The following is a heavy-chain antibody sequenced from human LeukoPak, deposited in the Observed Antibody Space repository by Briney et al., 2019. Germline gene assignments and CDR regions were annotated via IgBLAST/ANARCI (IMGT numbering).Heavy chain of an antibody. Sequence: PGGSLRLSCAASGFIFSSYAMSWVRQAPGKGLEWVSTISGSGGSTYYADSVKGRFTISRDNAKNSLYLQMNSLRAEDTAVYYCARDGSSFDYWGQGTLVTVSS. CDR2: ISGSGGST. D-gene: IGHD2-15*01. CDR1: GFIFSSYA. J-gene: IGHJ4*02. V-gene: IGHV3-23*01. CDR3: ARDGSSFDY.